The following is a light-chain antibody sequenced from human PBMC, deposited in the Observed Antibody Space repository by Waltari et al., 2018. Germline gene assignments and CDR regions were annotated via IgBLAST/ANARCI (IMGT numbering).Light chain of an antibody. J-gene: IGLJ2*01. CDR3: QSADSSGTYIV. CDR2: KDS. V-gene: IGLV3-25*03. CDR1: ALPKQH. Sequence: SYDLTQPPSVSVSPGQTARLTCSGDALPKQHAYWYQQKAGQAPVLVIHKDSDRPSGIPERFSGSNSGTTVTLTISGVQAEDEADYYCQSADSSGTYIVFGGGTKLTVL.